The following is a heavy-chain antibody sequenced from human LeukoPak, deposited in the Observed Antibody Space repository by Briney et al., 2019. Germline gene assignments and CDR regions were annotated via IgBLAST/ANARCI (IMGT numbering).Heavy chain of an antibody. CDR2: IKQDGSDK. Sequence: GGSLRLSCVASGFTFSTYWMSWVRQAPGKGLEWVANIKQDGSDKFYVDSVKGRFTISRDNAENSLYLQMNGLRAEDTALYYCVRDKVVGATVFGYWGQGTLDTVSS. J-gene: IGHJ4*02. V-gene: IGHV3-7*01. D-gene: IGHD1-26*01. CDR3: VRDKVVGATVFGY. CDR1: GFTFSTYW.